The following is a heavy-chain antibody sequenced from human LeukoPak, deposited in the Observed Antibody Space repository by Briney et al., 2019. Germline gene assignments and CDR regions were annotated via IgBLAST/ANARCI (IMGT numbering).Heavy chain of an antibody. Sequence: ASVKVSCKASGGTFSSYAISWVRQATGQGLEWMGWINPNSGGTNYAQKFQGRVTMTRDTSISTAYMELSRLRSDDTAVYYCARAANYGDYVLVGLKGRRGAFDIWGQGTMVTVSS. V-gene: IGHV1-2*02. D-gene: IGHD4-17*01. CDR1: GGTFSSYA. CDR3: ARAANYGDYVLVGLKGRRGAFDI. J-gene: IGHJ3*02. CDR2: INPNSGGT.